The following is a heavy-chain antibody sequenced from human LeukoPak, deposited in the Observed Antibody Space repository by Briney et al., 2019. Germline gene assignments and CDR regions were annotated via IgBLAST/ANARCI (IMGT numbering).Heavy chain of an antibody. J-gene: IGHJ4*02. V-gene: IGHV4-34*01. CDR1: GGSFSGYY. D-gene: IGHD3-22*01. Sequence: SETLSLTCAVYGGSFSGYYWSWIRQPPGKGLEWIGEINHSGSTNYNPSLKSRVTISVDTSKNQFSLKLSSVTAADTAVYYCARTGLDSPYFDYWGQGTLVTVSS. CDR3: ARTGLDSPYFDY. CDR2: INHSGST.